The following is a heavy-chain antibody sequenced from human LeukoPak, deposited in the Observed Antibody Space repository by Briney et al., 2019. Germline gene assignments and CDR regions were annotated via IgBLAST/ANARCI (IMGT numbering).Heavy chain of an antibody. J-gene: IGHJ1*01. CDR2: IKQDGSEK. V-gene: IGHV3-7*05. CDR3: ARSITIFGVGNFQH. Sequence: GGSLRLSCAASGFTFSNYWMSWVRQAPGKGLEWVANIKQDGSEKNYVDSVKGRFTISRDNGKNSLYLQMNNLRADDTAVYYCARSITIFGVGNFQHWGQGTLVTVSS. CDR1: GFTFSNYW. D-gene: IGHD3-3*01.